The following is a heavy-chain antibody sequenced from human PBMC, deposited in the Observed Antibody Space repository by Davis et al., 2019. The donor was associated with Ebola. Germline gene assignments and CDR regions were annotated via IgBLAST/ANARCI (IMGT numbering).Heavy chain of an antibody. Sequence: GGSLRLSCETSGFIFRNYVMSWVRQAPGKGLEWVSLLYSGGSTYYADSVKVRFTISRDHSKNTLYLQMNSLRAEDTAVYYCAKGNGPGSYWGQGTLVTVSS. J-gene: IGHJ4*02. D-gene: IGHD1-14*01. CDR3: AKGNGPGSY. V-gene: IGHV3-23*01. CDR2: LYSGGST. CDR1: GFIFRNYV.